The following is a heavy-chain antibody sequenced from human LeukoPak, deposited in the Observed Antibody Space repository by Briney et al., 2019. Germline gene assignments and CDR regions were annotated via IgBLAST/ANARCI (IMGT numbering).Heavy chain of an antibody. CDR3: AACSGGSCYGGYFDY. D-gene: IGHD2-15*01. Sequence: PSETLSLTCAVYGGSFSGSYWSWIRQPPGKGLEWIGEINHSGSTNYNPSLKSRVTISVDTSKNQFSLKLTSVIAADTAVYYCAACSGGSCYGGYFDYWGQGTLVTVSS. CDR2: INHSGST. V-gene: IGHV4-34*01. J-gene: IGHJ4*02. CDR1: GGSFSGSY.